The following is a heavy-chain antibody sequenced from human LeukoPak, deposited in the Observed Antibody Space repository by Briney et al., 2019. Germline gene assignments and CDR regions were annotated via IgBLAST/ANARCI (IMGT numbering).Heavy chain of an antibody. CDR3: ARDYVSHNGVYDCFEF. V-gene: IGHV3-23*01. CDR1: GFTFNTYA. D-gene: IGHD3-16*01. J-gene: IGHJ4*02. CDR2: IGATDT. Sequence: GGSLRLSCAASGFTFNTYAMSWVRQVPGKGPEWVATIGATDTYYAGSVKGRFTISRDDSKNTVFLQMDSLRAEDTAVYYCARDYVSHNGVYDCFEFWGQGTQVTVSS.